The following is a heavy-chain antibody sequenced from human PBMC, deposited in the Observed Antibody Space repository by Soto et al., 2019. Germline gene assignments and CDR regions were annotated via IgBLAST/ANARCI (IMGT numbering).Heavy chain of an antibody. Sequence: ESLKISCKGSGYNFANYWIGWVRQMPGKGLEWMGIIYPGDSETRYSPSFQGQVTISADKSISTAYLQWSSLKASDTAMYYCARLNIRWFDPWGQGTLVTVS. V-gene: IGHV5-51*01. CDR1: GYNFANYW. J-gene: IGHJ5*02. CDR3: ARLNIRWFDP. CDR2: IYPGDSET. D-gene: IGHD3-10*01.